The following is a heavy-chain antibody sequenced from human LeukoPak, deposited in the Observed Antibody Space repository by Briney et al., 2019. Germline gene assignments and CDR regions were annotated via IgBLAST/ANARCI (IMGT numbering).Heavy chain of an antibody. Sequence: PSETLSLTCTVSGYSISSGYYWGWIRQPPGKGLEWIGSIYHSGSTYYNPSLKSRVTISVDTSKNQFSLKLSSVTAADTAVYYCARHQWVPAFDVWGQGTMVTVSS. CDR1: GYSISSGYY. J-gene: IGHJ3*01. D-gene: IGHD1-26*01. CDR2: IYHSGST. CDR3: ARHQWVPAFDV. V-gene: IGHV4-38-2*02.